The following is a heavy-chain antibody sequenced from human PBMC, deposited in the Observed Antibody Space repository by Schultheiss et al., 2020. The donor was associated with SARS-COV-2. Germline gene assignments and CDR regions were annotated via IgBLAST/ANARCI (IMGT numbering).Heavy chain of an antibody. CDR1: GFTFSSYA. V-gene: IGHV3-23*01. J-gene: IGHJ3*02. D-gene: IGHD3-3*01. CDR2: ISGSGCST. Sequence: GGSLRLSCAASGFTFSSYAKRWVRQAPGKGLEWVSAISGSGCSTYYADSVKGRFTISRDNSKNTLYLQMNSLRAEDTAVYYCAQSRITIFGVVDAFDIWGQGTMVTVSS. CDR3: AQSRITIFGVVDAFDI.